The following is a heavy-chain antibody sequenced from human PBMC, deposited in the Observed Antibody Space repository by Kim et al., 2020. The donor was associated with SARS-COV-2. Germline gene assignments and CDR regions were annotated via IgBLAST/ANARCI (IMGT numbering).Heavy chain of an antibody. V-gene: IGHV4-4*02. CDR2: IYHIGST. J-gene: IGHJ4*02. CDR1: GGSISSTHW. CDR3: AATPSLLGGRGQYDF. D-gene: IGHD3-10*01. Sequence: SETLSLTCAVSGGSISSTHWWSWVRQPPGKGLEWIGGIYHIGSTNYNPSLTTRVTISVVKSNNQFSLKLSSVTAADPAVYYCAATPSLLGGRGQYDFWGQGTLVTVSS.